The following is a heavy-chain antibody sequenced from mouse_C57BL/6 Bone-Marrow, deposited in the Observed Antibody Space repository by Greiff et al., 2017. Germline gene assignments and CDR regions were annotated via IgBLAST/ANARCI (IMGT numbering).Heavy chain of an antibody. CDR1: GYSITSGYY. D-gene: IGHD1-1*01. CDR2: ISYDGSN. Sequence: EVQLQQSGPGLVKPSQSLSLTCSVTGYSITSGYYWNWIRQFPGNKLEWMGYISYDGSNNYNPSLKNRISITRDTSKNQFFLKLNSVTTEDTATYYCARDEGDYYYGSSFAYWGQGTLVTVSA. V-gene: IGHV3-6*01. CDR3: ARDEGDYYYGSSFAY. J-gene: IGHJ3*01.